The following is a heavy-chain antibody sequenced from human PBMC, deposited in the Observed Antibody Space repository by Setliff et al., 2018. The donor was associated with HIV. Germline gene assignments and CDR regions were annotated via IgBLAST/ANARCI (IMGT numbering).Heavy chain of an antibody. J-gene: IGHJ4*02. CDR1: GFTFSFYG. Sequence: GESLKISCAASGFTFSFYGMHWVRQAPGKGLEWVAFIRYDDSYKFYADSVKGRFTISRDNSKNTLYLQMNSLRADDTTVYYCAKNLYRSPWSPLDYWGQGTLVTVSS. V-gene: IGHV3-30*02. CDR3: AKNLYRSPWSPLDY. CDR2: IRYDDSYK. D-gene: IGHD6-19*01.